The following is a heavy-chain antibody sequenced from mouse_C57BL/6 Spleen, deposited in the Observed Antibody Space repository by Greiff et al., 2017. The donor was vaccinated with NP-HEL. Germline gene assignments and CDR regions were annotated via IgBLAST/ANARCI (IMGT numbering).Heavy chain of an antibody. V-gene: IGHV1-80*01. CDR1: GYAFSSYW. CDR2: IYPGDGDT. CDR3: ANYGSSYVDYAMDY. D-gene: IGHD1-1*01. Sequence: QVQLKQSGAELVKPGASVKISCKASGYAFSSYWMNWVKQRPGKGLEWIGQIYPGDGDTNYNGKFKGKATLTADKASSTAYMQLSSLTSEDSAVYFCANYGSSYVDYAMDYWGQGTSVTVSS. J-gene: IGHJ4*01.